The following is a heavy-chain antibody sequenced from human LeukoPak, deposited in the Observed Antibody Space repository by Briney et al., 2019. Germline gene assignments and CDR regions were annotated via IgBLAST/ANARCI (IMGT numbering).Heavy chain of an antibody. V-gene: IGHV4-59*01. CDR2: IYYSGST. Sequence: PSETLSLTCTVSGGSISSYYWSWIRQPPGKGLEWIGYIYYSGSTNYNPSLKSRVTISVDTSKNQFSLKLGSVTAADTAVYFCARGRVSSSTWYSTYYYYFYMDVWGKGTTVTVSS. CDR3: ARGRVSSSTWYSTYYYYFYMDV. D-gene: IGHD1-1*01. CDR1: GGSISSYY. J-gene: IGHJ6*03.